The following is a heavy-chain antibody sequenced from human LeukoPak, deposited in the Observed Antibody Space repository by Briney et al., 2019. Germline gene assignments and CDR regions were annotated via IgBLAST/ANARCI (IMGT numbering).Heavy chain of an antibody. D-gene: IGHD6-19*01. CDR3: ARYLVAGHYFDY. J-gene: IGHJ4*02. CDR2: IFHRGNT. Sequence: SETLSLTCTVSGDSITNNACYWGWIRQTPGGELGWIGSIFHRGNTFYDPSLKSRVTISVDTSKNQFSLKVDSVTAADTAVYYCARYLVAGHYFDYWGQGALVLVST. CDR1: GDSITNNACY. V-gene: IGHV4-39*01.